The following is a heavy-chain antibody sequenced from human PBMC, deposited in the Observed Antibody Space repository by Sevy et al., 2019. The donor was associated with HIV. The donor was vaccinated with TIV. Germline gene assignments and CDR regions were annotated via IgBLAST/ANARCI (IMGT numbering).Heavy chain of an antibody. J-gene: IGHJ4*02. CDR3: ARAKLGSAAASFDY. Sequence: GGSLRLSCAASGFTFSSYSMNWVRQAPGKGLEWVSSISSSSYIYYADSVKGRFTISRDNAKNSLYLQMNSLRAEDTAVYYCARAKLGSAAASFDYWGQGTLVTVSS. V-gene: IGHV3-21*01. CDR1: GFTFSSYS. D-gene: IGHD6-13*01. CDR2: ISSSSYI.